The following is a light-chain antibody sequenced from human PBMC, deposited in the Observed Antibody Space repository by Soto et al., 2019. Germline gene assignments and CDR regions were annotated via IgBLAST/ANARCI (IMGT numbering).Light chain of an antibody. J-gene: IGKJ3*01. V-gene: IGKV1-5*03. CDR2: KAS. CDR1: QSISSW. CDR3: QHYNSYPFT. Sequence: DIPMTQSPSTLSASVGDRVTITCRASQSISSWLAWYQQKPGKAPKLLIYKASSLESGVPSRFSGSGAGQXXXXXXXXLQPDDFATYYYQHYNSYPFTFGPGTKVDIK.